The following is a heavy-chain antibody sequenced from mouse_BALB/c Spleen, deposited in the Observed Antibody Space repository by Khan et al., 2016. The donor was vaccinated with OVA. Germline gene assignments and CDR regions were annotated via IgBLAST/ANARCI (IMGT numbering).Heavy chain of an antibody. J-gene: IGHJ1*01. CDR3: ARSGGNFHWYFDV. Sequence: EVELVESGGGLVQPGGSRKLSCAASGFTFSSFGMHWVRQAPKQGLEWVAYMSSGSSTIYYVDTVKGRFTISRDNPKNTLFLQMTSLRSEDTAMYYCARSGGNFHWYFDVWGARTSVTVSS. V-gene: IGHV5-17*02. CDR2: MSSGSSTI. D-gene: IGHD2-1*01. CDR1: GFTFSSFG.